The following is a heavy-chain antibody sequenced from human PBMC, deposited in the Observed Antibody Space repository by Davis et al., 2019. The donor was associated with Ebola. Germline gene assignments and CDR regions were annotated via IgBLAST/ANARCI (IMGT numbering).Heavy chain of an antibody. CDR2: INAGNGNT. CDR1: AYTFTTYA. CDR3: ARDKDSSFDY. J-gene: IGHJ4*02. Sequence: ASSKVSCKASAYTFTTYAMHWVRQAPGQRLEWMGWINAGNGNTKYSQKFQGRVTITRDTSASTAYMELSSLRSEDTAVYYCARDKDSSFDYWGQGTLVTVSS. V-gene: IGHV1-3*01. D-gene: IGHD6-13*01.